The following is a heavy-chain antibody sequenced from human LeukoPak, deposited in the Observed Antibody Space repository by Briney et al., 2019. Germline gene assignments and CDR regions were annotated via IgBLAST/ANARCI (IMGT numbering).Heavy chain of an antibody. V-gene: IGHV3-23*01. CDR3: AKFPQLGGYFDY. CDR1: GFTFSSYA. D-gene: IGHD6-13*01. CDR2: ISGSGGST. Sequence: GGSLRLSCAASGFTFSSYAMSWVRQAPGKGLEWVSAISGSGGSTYYADSVKGRFTISRDNSKNTLYLQMNSLGAEDTAVYYCAKFPQLGGYFDYWGQGTLVTVSS. J-gene: IGHJ4*02.